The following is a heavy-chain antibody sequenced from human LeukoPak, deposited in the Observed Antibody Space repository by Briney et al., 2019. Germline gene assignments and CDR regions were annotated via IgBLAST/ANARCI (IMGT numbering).Heavy chain of an antibody. V-gene: IGHV4-34*01. Sequence: SETLSLTCAVHGESFSGYYWSWIRQPPGKGLEWIGEINHSGSTNYNPSLKSRVTISVDTSKNQFSLKLSSVTAADTAVYFCARERSTVTEFDYWGQGTLVTVSS. CDR1: GESFSGYY. CDR3: ARERSTVTEFDY. D-gene: IGHD4-17*01. CDR2: INHSGST. J-gene: IGHJ4*02.